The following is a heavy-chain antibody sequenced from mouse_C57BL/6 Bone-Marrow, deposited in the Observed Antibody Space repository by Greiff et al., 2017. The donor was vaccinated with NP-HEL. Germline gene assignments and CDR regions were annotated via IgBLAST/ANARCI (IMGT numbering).Heavy chain of an antibody. J-gene: IGHJ2*01. CDR2: ISDGGSYT. V-gene: IGHV5-4*03. Sequence: EVKVVESGGGLVKPGGSLKLSCAASGFTFSSYAMSWVRQTPEKRLEWVATISDGGSYTYYPDNVKGRFTISRDNAKNNLYLQMSHLKSEDTAMDYCARALYYGNFDYWGQGTTLTVSS. D-gene: IGHD2-1*01. CDR1: GFTFSSYA. CDR3: ARALYYGNFDY.